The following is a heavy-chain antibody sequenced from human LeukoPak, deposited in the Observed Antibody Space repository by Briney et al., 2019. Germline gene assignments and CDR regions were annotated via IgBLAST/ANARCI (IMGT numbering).Heavy chain of an antibody. D-gene: IGHD1-7*01. CDR1: GGSISSNSYY. V-gene: IGHV4-39*01. CDR3: ARRLGLELTLDY. J-gene: IGHJ4*02. Sequence: SETLSLTCTVSGGSISSNSYYWGRIRQPPGKGVEWIGSIYYSGSTYYNPSLKSRVTISVDTSKNQFSLRLSSVTAADTAVYYCARRLGLELTLDYWGQGTLVTVSS. CDR2: IYYSGST.